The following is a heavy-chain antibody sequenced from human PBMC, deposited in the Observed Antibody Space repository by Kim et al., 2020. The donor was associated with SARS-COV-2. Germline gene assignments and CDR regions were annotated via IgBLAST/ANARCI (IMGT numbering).Heavy chain of an antibody. Sequence: SETLSLTCAVSGDSVSSGNYYWSWIRQPPVKGLEWIGYIFYSGSTNYSPSLKSRITISIDTSKNQFSLKVNSVTAADTAVYYCARDRSPGARFEDAFDIWGQGTMVTVSS. CDR1: GDSVSSGNYY. J-gene: IGHJ3*02. CDR2: IFYSGST. D-gene: IGHD1-26*01. CDR3: ARDRSPGARFEDAFDI. V-gene: IGHV4-61*01.